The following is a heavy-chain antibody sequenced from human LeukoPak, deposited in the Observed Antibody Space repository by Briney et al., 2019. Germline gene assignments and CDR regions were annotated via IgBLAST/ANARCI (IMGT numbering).Heavy chain of an antibody. CDR3: ARVTLSIAAARPKSPFYFDY. CDR2: IYTSGNT. CDR1: GGSISSGSYY. Sequence: SQTLSLTCTVSGGSISSGSYYWSWIRQPAGKGLEWIGRIYTSGNTNYNPSLKSRVTMSVDTSKNQFSLKLSSVTAADTAVYYCARVTLSIAAARPKSPFYFDYWGQGTLVTVSS. D-gene: IGHD6-13*01. V-gene: IGHV4-61*02. J-gene: IGHJ4*02.